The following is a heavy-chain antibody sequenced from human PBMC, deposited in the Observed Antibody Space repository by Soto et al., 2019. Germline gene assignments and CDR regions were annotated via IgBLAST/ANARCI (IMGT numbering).Heavy chain of an antibody. CDR2: IYPGDSDT. D-gene: IGHD3-10*01. Sequence: GESLKISCKGSGYSFTSYWIGWVRQMHGKGLEWMGIIYPGDSDTRYSPSFQRQVTISADKSISTAYLQWSSLKASDTAMYYCARRTPGTLDAFDIWGQGTMVTVSS. CDR3: ARRTPGTLDAFDI. J-gene: IGHJ3*02. CDR1: GYSFTSYW. V-gene: IGHV5-51*01.